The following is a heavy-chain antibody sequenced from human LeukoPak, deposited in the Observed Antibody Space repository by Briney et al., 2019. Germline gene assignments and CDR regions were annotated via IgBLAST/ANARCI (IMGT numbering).Heavy chain of an antibody. V-gene: IGHV4-39*07. CDR3: ARTPRPITMIVVNDAFDI. CDR1: GGSISSSSYY. CDR2: IYYSGST. J-gene: IGHJ3*02. Sequence: SETLSLTCTVSGGSISSSSYYWGWIRQPPGKGLEWIGSIYYSGSTYYNPSLKSRVTISVDKSKNQFSLKLSSVTAADTAVYYCARTPRPITMIVVNDAFDIWGQGTTVTVSS. D-gene: IGHD3-22*01.